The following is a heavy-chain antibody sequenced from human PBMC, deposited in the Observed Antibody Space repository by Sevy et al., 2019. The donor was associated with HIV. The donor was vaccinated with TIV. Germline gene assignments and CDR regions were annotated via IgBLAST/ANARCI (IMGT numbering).Heavy chain of an antibody. CDR2: ISSSGSTI. CDR3: ARAQYYYDSSGYPDS. J-gene: IGHJ4*02. Sequence: GGSLRLSCVASGFTFSDYYMSWIRQAPGKGLEWVSYISSSGSTIYYADSVKGRFTISRDNAKNSLYLQMNSLRAEDTAVYYCARAQYYYDSSGYPDSWGQGTLVTVSS. D-gene: IGHD3-22*01. V-gene: IGHV3-11*01. CDR1: GFTFSDYY.